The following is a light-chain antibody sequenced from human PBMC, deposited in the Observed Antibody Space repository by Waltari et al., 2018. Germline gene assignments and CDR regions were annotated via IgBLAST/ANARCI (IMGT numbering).Light chain of an antibody. V-gene: IGKV1-5*01. CDR3: QQYYDYPIN. J-gene: IGKJ5*01. Sequence: DIQMTQSPSTVSASLGDRVTITCRASQKLNTFLSWYQQKPGAVPNLLIYAASTLERGVASRFIGSGSGTHFTLTISGLQPDDFATYYCQQYYDYPINFGQGTRL. CDR1: QKLNTF. CDR2: AAS.